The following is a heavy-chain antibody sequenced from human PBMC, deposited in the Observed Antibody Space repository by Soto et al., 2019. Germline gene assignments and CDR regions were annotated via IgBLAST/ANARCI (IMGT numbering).Heavy chain of an antibody. CDR2: VNPILSMS. Sequence: QVQLVQSGAEVKSAGSSVKVSCKASGDTFNFYSINWVRQAPGLGLEWVGRVNPILSMSTYAQRFQGRVTRTADKSTGTAYMERRSLRSEDTAIYYCASNYGSGYRAFDSWGQGALVTVSS. D-gene: IGHD3-10*01. CDR3: ASNYGSGYRAFDS. CDR1: GDTFNFYS. J-gene: IGHJ4*02. V-gene: IGHV1-69*02.